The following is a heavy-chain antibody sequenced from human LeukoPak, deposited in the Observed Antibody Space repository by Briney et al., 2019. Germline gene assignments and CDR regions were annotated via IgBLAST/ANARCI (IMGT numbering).Heavy chain of an antibody. CDR1: GFIFSDYY. CDR3: AKYYYDSSGYYPLFDY. J-gene: IGHJ4*02. CDR2: ISGGGGTT. V-gene: IGHV3-23*01. D-gene: IGHD3-22*01. Sequence: GESLRLSCTAAGFIFSDYYMIWVRQAPGKGLEWVSQISGGGGTTSYADSVKGRFTISRDNSKNTLYLQMNSLRAEDTAVYYCAKYYYDSSGYYPLFDYWGQGTLVTVSS.